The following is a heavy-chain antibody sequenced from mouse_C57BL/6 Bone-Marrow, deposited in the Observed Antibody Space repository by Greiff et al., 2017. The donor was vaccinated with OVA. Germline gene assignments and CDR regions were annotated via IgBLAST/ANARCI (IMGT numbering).Heavy chain of an antibody. D-gene: IGHD2-2*01. CDR2: IHPNSGST. CDR1: GYTFTSYW. V-gene: IGHV1-64*01. CDR3: ARWFRGAMDY. J-gene: IGHJ4*01. Sequence: QVQLQQPGAELVKPGASVKLSCKASGYTFTSYWTHWVKQRPGQGLEWIGMIHPNSGSTNYNEKFKSKATLTVDKSSSTAYMQLSSLTSEDSAVYYCARWFRGAMDYWGQGTSVTVSS.